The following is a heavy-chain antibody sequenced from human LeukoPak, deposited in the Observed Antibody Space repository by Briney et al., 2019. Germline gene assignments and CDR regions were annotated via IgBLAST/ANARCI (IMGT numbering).Heavy chain of an antibody. V-gene: IGHV4-59*01. Sequence: SSETLSLTCAVYGGSFSGYYWSWIRQPPGKGLEWIGYIYYSGSTNYNPSLKSRVTISVDTSKNQFSLKLSSVTAADTAVYYCARDNYSLLDYWGQGTLVTVSS. CDR3: ARDNYSLLDY. CDR2: IYYSGST. CDR1: GGSFSGYY. D-gene: IGHD3-10*01. J-gene: IGHJ4*02.